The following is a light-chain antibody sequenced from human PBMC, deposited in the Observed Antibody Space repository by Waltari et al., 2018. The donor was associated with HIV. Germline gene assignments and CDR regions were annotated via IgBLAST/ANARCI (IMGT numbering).Light chain of an antibody. CDR2: AAS. CDR1: QGVSNY. V-gene: IGKV1-27*01. J-gene: IGKJ1*01. CDR3: QKYNSAPRT. Sequence: DSQMTQSPPPLRATVGSGVTSTCRASQGVSNYLAWYQQKPGKVPKLLIYAASTLQSGVPSRFSGSGSGTDFTLTISSLQPEDVATYYCQKYNSAPRTFGQGTKVEIK.